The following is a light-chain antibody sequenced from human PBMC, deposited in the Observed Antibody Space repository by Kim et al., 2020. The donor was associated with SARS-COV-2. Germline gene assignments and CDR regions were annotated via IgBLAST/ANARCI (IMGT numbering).Light chain of an antibody. V-gene: IGKV3-20*01. Sequence: SPGDRATRSCRASQGIYNNFIACYRQRPGQSPSLLIYAASTRAAGIPDRFSGSGYRTDFSLTISRLEPEDFAVYYCQQYGSSPQTFGQGTKVDIK. CDR2: AAS. CDR3: QQYGSSPQT. CDR1: QGIYNNF. J-gene: IGKJ2*01.